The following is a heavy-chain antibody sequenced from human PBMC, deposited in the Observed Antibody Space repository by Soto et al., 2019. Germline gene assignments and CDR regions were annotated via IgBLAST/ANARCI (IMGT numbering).Heavy chain of an antibody. D-gene: IGHD3-3*01. CDR1: GYTFTGYY. CDR3: ARGPYYDFWSGYYPGSDFDY. CDR2: INPNSGGT. Sequence: ASVKVSCKASGYTFTGYYMHWVRQAPGQGLEWMGWINPNSGGTNYAQKFQGWVTMTRDTSISTAYMELSRLRSDDTAVYYCARGPYYDFWSGYYPGSDFDYWGQGTLVTV. J-gene: IGHJ4*02. V-gene: IGHV1-2*04.